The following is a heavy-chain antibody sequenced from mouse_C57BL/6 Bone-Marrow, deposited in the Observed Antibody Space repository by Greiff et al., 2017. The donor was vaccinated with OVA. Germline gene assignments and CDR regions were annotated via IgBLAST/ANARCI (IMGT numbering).Heavy chain of an antibody. Sequence: VQLQQSGPGLVQPSQSLSITCTVSGFSLTSYGVHWVRQSPGKGLEWLGVIWRGGSTDYNAAFMSRLSITKDNSKSQVFFKMNSLQADDTAIYYCATYYYGSSPLYYAMDYWGQGTSVTVSS. V-gene: IGHV2-5*01. J-gene: IGHJ4*01. CDR3: ATYYYGSSPLYYAMDY. D-gene: IGHD1-1*01. CDR1: GFSLTSYG. CDR2: IWRGGST.